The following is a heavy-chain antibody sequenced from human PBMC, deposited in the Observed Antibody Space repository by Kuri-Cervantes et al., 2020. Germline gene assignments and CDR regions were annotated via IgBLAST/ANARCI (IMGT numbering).Heavy chain of an antibody. CDR1: GFTFSSYG. CDR2: ISYDGSNK. J-gene: IGHJ4*02. D-gene: IGHD3-10*01. V-gene: IGHV3-30*18. CDR3: AKNYYGSGSLDFDY. Sequence: GGSLRLSCAASGFTFSSYGMHWVRQAPGKGLEWVAVISYDGSNKYYADSVKGRFTISRDNSKNTLYLQTNSLRAEDTAVYYCAKNYYGSGSLDFDYWGQGTLVTVSS.